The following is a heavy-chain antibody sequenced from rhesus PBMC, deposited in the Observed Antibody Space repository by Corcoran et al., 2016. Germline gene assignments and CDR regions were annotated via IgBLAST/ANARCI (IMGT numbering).Heavy chain of an antibody. J-gene: IGHJ2*01. Sequence: QVQLQESGPGLVKPSETLSLTCAVSGGSITSNYWGWIRQSPGKGLECIGYIYGGSGRTSYNPSLKSRVTISTDTSKNQFSLKLSSVTAADTAVYYCVRYRSYWYFDLWGPGTPITISS. CDR3: VRYRSYWYFDL. CDR1: GGSITSNY. V-gene: IGHV4-147*01. CDR2: IYGGSGRT. D-gene: IGHD1-1-1*01.